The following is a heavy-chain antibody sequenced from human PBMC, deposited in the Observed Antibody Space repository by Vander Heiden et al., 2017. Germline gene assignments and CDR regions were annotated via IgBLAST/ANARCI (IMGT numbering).Heavy chain of an antibody. CDR2: ISGSGGST. J-gene: IGHJ4*02. D-gene: IGHD6-19*01. Sequence: EVQLLESGGGLVQPGGSLRLSCAASGFTFSSYAMSWVRQAPGKGLEWGSVISGSGGSTYYADSVKGRFTISRDNSKNTLYLQMNSLRAEDTAVYYCAKGKATYSSGWYQGDYWGQGTLVTVSS. CDR1: GFTFSSYA. V-gene: IGHV3-23*01. CDR3: AKGKATYSSGWYQGDY.